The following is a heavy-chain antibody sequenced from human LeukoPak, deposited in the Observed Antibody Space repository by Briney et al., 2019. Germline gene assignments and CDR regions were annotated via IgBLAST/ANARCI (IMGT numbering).Heavy chain of an antibody. CDR3: ARDGERYCSGGSCLRFDY. V-gene: IGHV3-66*01. J-gene: IGHJ4*02. Sequence: PGGSLRLSCAASGFTVSSNYMSWVRQAPGKGLEWVSVIYSGGSTYYADSVKGRFTISRDNAKNSLYLQMNSLRAEDTAVYYCARDGERYCSGGSCLRFDYWGQGILVTVSS. CDR1: GFTVSSNY. D-gene: IGHD2-15*01. CDR2: IYSGGST.